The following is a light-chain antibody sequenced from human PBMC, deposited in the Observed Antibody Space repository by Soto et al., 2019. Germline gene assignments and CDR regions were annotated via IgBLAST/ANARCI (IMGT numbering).Light chain of an antibody. Sequence: QSALTQPASLSGSPGQSITISCTGTSSDIGAYDYVSWFQQHPGKAPKLMISEVSYRPSGVSKRFSGSKSGNTAALTISGLPAEDEADYFCTSYTTNNPLNLLFGEGTKLTVL. CDR3: TSYTTNNPLNLL. CDR2: EVS. J-gene: IGLJ2*01. CDR1: SSDIGAYDY. V-gene: IGLV2-14*01.